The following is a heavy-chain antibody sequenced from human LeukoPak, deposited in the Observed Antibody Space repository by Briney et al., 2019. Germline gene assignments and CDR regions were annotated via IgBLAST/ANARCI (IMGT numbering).Heavy chain of an antibody. Sequence: GGSLRLSCAASGFTFSSYAMSWVRQAPGKGLEWVSAISGSGGRTYYADSVKGRFTISRDNSKHTLYLQMNSLRAEDTAVYYCAKVSGMATTGDYFDYWGQGTLVTVSS. CDR1: GFTFSSYA. CDR3: AKVSGMATTGDYFDY. J-gene: IGHJ4*02. CDR2: ISGSGGRT. V-gene: IGHV3-23*01. D-gene: IGHD5-24*01.